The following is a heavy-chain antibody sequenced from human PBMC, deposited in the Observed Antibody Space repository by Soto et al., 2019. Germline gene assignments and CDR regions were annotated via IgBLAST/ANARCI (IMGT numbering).Heavy chain of an antibody. CDR3: SKGMKWMQVWSVGAYDA. D-gene: IGHD3-16*01. V-gene: IGHV3-9*01. J-gene: IGHJ3*01. CDR1: GFTFDNYA. Sequence: EVQLKEAGENLVQPGRSLRLTCAASGFTFDNYAMHWVRQAPGKGLEWVSSISWNSGDIAYADSVKGRFTISRDNAKKYLYLEMSGLRVDDTALYFCSKGMKWMQVWSVGAYDAWGPGTMVTVSS. CDR2: ISWNSGDI.